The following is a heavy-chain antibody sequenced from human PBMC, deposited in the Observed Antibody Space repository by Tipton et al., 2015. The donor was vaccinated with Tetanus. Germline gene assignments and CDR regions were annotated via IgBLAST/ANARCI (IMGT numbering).Heavy chain of an antibody. CDR3: ARRSYCSSSRCFDAFDL. CDR2: IFHSGST. D-gene: IGHD2-2*01. J-gene: IGHJ3*01. Sequence: LRLSCTVSGGSMSNNYWSWIRQPPGKGLEWIAYIFHSGSTNYSPSLKSRVAISMDTSKNQISQKLSSVTAADTAVHYCARRSYCSSSRCFDAFDLWGQGTMVTVSS. V-gene: IGHV4-59*01. CDR1: GGSMSNNY.